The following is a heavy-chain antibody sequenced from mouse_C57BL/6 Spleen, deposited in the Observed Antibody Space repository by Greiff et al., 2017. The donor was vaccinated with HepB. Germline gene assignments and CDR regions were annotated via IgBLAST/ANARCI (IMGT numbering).Heavy chain of an antibody. Sequence: VQLKESGGGLVKPGGSLKLSCAASGFTFSDYGMHWVRQAPEKGLEWVAYISSGSSTIYYADTVKGRFTISRDNAKNTLFLQMTSLRSEDTAMYYCARQIIYGSSLFDYWGQGTTLTVSS. CDR2: ISSGSSTI. CDR1: GFTFSDYG. J-gene: IGHJ2*01. V-gene: IGHV5-17*01. D-gene: IGHD1-1*01. CDR3: ARQIIYGSSLFDY.